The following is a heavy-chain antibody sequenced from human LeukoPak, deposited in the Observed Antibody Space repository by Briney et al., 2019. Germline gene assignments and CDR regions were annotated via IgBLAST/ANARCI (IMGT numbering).Heavy chain of an antibody. CDR1: GGSISSSNYY. CDR2: IYYSGST. J-gene: IGHJ4*02. CDR3: ARLAAMVRGVPGY. D-gene: IGHD3-10*01. V-gene: IGHV4-39*01. Sequence: SETLSLTCTVSGGSISSSNYYWGWIRQPPGKGLEWIGSIYYSGSTYYNPSLKSRVTISVDTSKNQFSLKLSSVTAADTAVYYCARLAAMVRGVPGYWGQGTLVTVSS.